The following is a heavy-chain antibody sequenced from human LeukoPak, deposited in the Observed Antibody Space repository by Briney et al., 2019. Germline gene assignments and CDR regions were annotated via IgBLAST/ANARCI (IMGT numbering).Heavy chain of an antibody. CDR2: IYYSGST. Sequence: SETLSLTCTVSGGSISSYYWSWIRQPPGKGLEWIGYIYYSGSTNYNPSLKSRVTVSVDMSKNQFSLKLSSVTAADTAVYYCARAKEKIAVAGNYYYYMDVWGKGTTATVSS. CDR1: GGSISSYY. J-gene: IGHJ6*03. D-gene: IGHD6-19*01. CDR3: ARAKEKIAVAGNYYYYMDV. V-gene: IGHV4-59*01.